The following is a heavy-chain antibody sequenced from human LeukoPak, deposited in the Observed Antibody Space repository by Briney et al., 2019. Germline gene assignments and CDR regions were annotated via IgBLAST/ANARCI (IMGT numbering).Heavy chain of an antibody. D-gene: IGHD3-3*01. Sequence: SETLSLTCTVSGGTICNYYWRWIAQPAGRGREGFGRIYTRERTNYNPSLKSRVTMSQDTSKSQFSLKLSSVTAADTAVYYCARGLRFLDGWGQGTVVTVSS. J-gene: IGHJ4*02. CDR3: ARGLRFLDG. CDR2: IYTRERT. V-gene: IGHV4-4*07. CDR1: GGTICNYY.